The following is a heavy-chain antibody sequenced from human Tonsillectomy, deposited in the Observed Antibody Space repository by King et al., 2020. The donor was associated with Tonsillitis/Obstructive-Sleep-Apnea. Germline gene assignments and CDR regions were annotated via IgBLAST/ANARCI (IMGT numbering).Heavy chain of an antibody. CDR2: ISYDGSNK. V-gene: IGHV3-30*04. D-gene: IGHD5-18*01. CDR3: ARAARGHSSPVDYYYGMDV. J-gene: IGHJ6*02. CDR1: GFTFSTYG. Sequence: VQLVESGGGVVQPGRSLRLSCAASGFTFSTYGMHWVRQAPGKGLEWVAVISYDGSNKNYEDSVKGRFTITRDNSKNMLYLQMNSLRAEDTAVYYCARAARGHSSPVDYYYGMDVWGQGTTVTVSS.